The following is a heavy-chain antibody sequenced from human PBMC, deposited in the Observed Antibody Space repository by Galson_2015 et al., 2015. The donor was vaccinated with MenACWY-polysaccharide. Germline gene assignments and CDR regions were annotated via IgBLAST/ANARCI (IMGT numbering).Heavy chain of an antibody. J-gene: IGHJ3*02. Sequence: QSGAEVTKPGESLTISCKGSGYSFTSYWIGWVRQMPGKGLGWMGIIYPGDSDTRYSPSFQGQVTISADKSISTAYLQWSSLKASDTAMYYCARGGRITMVRGTRNAFDIWGQGTMVTVSS. CDR1: GYSFTSYW. D-gene: IGHD3-10*01. CDR3: ARGGRITMVRGTRNAFDI. CDR2: IYPGDSDT. V-gene: IGHV5-51*03.